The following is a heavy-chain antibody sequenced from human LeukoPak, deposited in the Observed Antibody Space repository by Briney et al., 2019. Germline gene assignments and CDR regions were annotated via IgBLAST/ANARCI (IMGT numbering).Heavy chain of an antibody. J-gene: IGHJ3*02. Sequence: ASVKVSCKASGGTLSSYAISWVRQAPGQGLEWMGGIIPIFGTANYAQKFQGRVTITTDESTSTAYMELSSLRSEDTAVYYCARGRTYYDFWSYHRSDAFDIWGQGTMVTVSS. CDR1: GGTLSSYA. V-gene: IGHV1-69*05. CDR2: IIPIFGTA. D-gene: IGHD3-3*01. CDR3: ARGRTYYDFWSYHRSDAFDI.